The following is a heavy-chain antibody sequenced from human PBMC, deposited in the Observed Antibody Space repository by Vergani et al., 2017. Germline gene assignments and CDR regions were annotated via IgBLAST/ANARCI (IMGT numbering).Heavy chain of an antibody. CDR2: INHSGST. V-gene: IGHV4-34*01. D-gene: IGHD3-16*01. J-gene: IGHJ4*02. Sequence: QVQLQQWGAGLLKPSETLSLTCAVYGASFSGYYWSWIRQPPGKGLEWIGEINHSGSTNYNPSLKSRVTISVDTSKNQFSLKLSSVTAADTAVYYCARALYGRRGTYDYWGQGTLVTVSS. CDR1: GASFSGYY. CDR3: ARALYGRRGTYDY.